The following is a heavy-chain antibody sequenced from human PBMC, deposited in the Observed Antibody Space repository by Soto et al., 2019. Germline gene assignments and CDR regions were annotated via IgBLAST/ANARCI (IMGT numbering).Heavy chain of an antibody. CDR3: AGDQNRILLFGELFNYPDAFDI. J-gene: IGHJ3*02. V-gene: IGHV1-18*01. Sequence: QVQLVQSGAEVKKPGASVKVSCKASGYTFTSYGISWVRQAPGQGLEWMGWISAYNGNTNYAQKLQGRVTMTTDTSTTTAYMELRSLIYDDTAAYYCAGDQNRILLFGELFNYPDAFDIWGKGTMVTVSS. CDR1: GYTFTSYG. D-gene: IGHD3-10*01. CDR2: ISAYNGNT.